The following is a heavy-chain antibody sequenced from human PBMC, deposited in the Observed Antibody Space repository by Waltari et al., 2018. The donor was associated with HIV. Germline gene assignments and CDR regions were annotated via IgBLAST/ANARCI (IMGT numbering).Heavy chain of an antibody. D-gene: IGHD1-20*01. Sequence: EVQLVESGGGLVKPGGSLRLSCAASGFTFSNAWMSWVRQAPGKGLEWVGRIKSKTDGGTTDYAAPVKGRFTISRDDSKNTLYLQMNSLKTEDTAVYYCTTDRRITGTLVYWGQGTLVTVSS. J-gene: IGHJ4*02. V-gene: IGHV3-15*01. CDR1: GFTFSNAW. CDR2: IKSKTDGGTT. CDR3: TTDRRITGTLVY.